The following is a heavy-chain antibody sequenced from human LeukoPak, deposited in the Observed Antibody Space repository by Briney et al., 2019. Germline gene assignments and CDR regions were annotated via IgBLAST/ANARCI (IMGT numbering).Heavy chain of an antibody. CDR1: GFTFTTYA. Sequence: PGGSLRLSCVASGFTFTTYAMSWVRQAPGKGLEWVSVISGIGATTYYADSVKGRFTISRDSSKNTLYLQMNSLRADDTAVYYCTTDGDYYDSSLNFDYWGQGTLVTVSS. V-gene: IGHV3-23*01. J-gene: IGHJ4*02. CDR3: TTDGDYYDSSLNFDY. D-gene: IGHD3-22*01. CDR2: ISGIGATT.